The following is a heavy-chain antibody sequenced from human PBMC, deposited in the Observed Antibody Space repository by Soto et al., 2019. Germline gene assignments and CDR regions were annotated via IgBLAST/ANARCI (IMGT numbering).Heavy chain of an antibody. CDR3: AKIIAAAGGRRYFDL. CDR1: GFTFSDYY. Sequence: QVQLVESGGGLVKPGGSLRLSCAASGFTFSDYYMSWIRRAPGKGLEWVSYINSSSTYTNYADSVKGRFTISRDNAKNPLYLKINSVRAEDPAVYYCAKIIAAAGGRRYFDLWGRGTLVTLPS. J-gene: IGHJ2*01. V-gene: IGHV3-11*05. D-gene: IGHD6-13*01. CDR2: INSSSTYT.